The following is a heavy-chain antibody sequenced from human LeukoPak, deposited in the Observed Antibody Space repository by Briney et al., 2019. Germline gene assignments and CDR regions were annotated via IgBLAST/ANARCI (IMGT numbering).Heavy chain of an antibody. CDR3: ARGNRRLAYYGSGSRLPFDY. CDR1: GASFSGNY. D-gene: IGHD3-10*01. V-gene: IGHV4-34*01. CDR2: ITHVGDS. J-gene: IGHJ4*02. Sequence: PSETLSLTCSVFGASFSGNYWIWIRQPPGKGLEWIGEITHVGDSNYNPSLKSRVTISLDTSKSQFSLKLHSLTAADTAVYYRARGNRRLAYYGSGSRLPFDYWGQGTLVTVSS.